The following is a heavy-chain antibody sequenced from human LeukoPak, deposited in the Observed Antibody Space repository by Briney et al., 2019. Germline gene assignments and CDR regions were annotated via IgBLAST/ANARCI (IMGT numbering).Heavy chain of an antibody. CDR3: AKDHIVATIENDY. J-gene: IGHJ4*02. CDR1: GFTFSSYG. Sequence: PGGSLRLSCAASGFTFSSYGMRWVRQAPGKGLEWVAVISYDGSNKYYADSVKGRFTISRDNSKNTLYLQMNSLRAEDTAVYYCAKDHIVATIENDYWGQGTLVTVSS. CDR2: ISYDGSNK. V-gene: IGHV3-30*18. D-gene: IGHD5-12*01.